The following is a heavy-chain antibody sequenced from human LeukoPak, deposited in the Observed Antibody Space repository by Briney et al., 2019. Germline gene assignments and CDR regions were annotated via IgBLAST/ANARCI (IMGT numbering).Heavy chain of an antibody. D-gene: IGHD3-10*01. CDR1: VGSFSGYY. J-gene: IGHJ6*03. V-gene: IGHV4-34*10. CDR2: INHGGST. Sequence: SETLSLTCAVYVGSFSGYYWSWIRQPPGKGLEWVGEINHGGSTNYNPSPKSRITMSVDTSKNQFSLKLSSVTAADTAVYYCARDGRFGELWGRYYYYMDVWGKGTTVTVSS. CDR3: ARDGRFGELWGRYYYYMDV.